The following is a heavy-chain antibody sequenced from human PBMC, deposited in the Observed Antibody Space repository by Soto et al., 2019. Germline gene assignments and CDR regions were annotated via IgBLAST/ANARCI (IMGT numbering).Heavy chain of an antibody. CDR2: ISYDGSNK. J-gene: IGHJ6*02. D-gene: IGHD3-9*01. V-gene: IGHV3-30*18. CDR3: AKDGDYDKSGMDV. Sequence: PGGSLRLSCAASGFTFSSYGMHWVRQAPGKGLEWVAVISYDGSNKYYADSVKGRFTISRDNSKNTLYLQMNSLRAEDTAVYYCAKDGDYDKSGMDVWGQGTTVTVSS. CDR1: GFTFSSYG.